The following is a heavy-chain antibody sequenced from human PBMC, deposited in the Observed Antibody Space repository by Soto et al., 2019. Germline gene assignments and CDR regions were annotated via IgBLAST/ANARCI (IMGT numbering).Heavy chain of an antibody. J-gene: IGHJ6*02. D-gene: IGHD2-2*02. Sequence: GESLKISCKGSGYSFTSYWIAWVRQLPGKGLEWMGTIYPGDSDTRYSPSFQGQVSISADKSISTAYLQWSSLKASDTAMYYCARQYCITTSCYIGMDVWGQGATVTVSS. CDR3: ARQYCITTSCYIGMDV. CDR1: GYSFTSYW. V-gene: IGHV5-51*01. CDR2: IYPGDSDT.